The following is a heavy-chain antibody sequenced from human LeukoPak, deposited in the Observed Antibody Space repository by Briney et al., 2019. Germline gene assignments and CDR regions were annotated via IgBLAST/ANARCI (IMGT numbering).Heavy chain of an antibody. J-gene: IGHJ6*04. CDR2: ISAYNGNT. V-gene: IGHV1-18*04. D-gene: IGHD6-13*01. CDR1: GYTFTSYG. CDR3: ARVGQGSSSFYYYYYGIDV. Sequence: ASVKVSCKASGYTFTSYGISWVRQAPGQGLEWMGWISAYNGNTNYAQKLQGRVTMTTDTSTSTAYMELRSLRSDDTAVYYCARVGQGSSSFYYYYYGIDVYGKGTTVTVSS.